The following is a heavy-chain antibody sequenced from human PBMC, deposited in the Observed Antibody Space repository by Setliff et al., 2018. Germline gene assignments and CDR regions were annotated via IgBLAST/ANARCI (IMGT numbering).Heavy chain of an antibody. CDR3: ARGGYNSRSGYSAYYYDY. CDR1: GGSISSSIYS. CDR2: AFHTGKT. D-gene: IGHD3-3*01. J-gene: IGHJ4*02. Sequence: PSETLSLTCSVSGGSISSSIYSWDWIRQPPGKGLEWLGYAFHTGKTDYNPSLMSRVIISIDMSRKQFSLKLSSVTAADTAMYFCARGGYNSRSGYSAYYYDYWGQGALVTVSS. V-gene: IGHV4-61*05.